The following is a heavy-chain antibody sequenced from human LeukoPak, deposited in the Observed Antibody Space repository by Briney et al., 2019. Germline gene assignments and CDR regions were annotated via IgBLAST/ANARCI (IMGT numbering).Heavy chain of an antibody. CDR2: IVGSGGST. V-gene: IGHV3-23*01. CDR3: AKHYDGSGYYFDH. Sequence: GGSLRLSCAASAFTFSSYDMSWVRQAPGKGLEWVSVIVGSGGSTDYADSVKGRFTISRDNSKNTLHLEMNSLGAEDTAVYYCAKHYDGSGYYFDHWGQGTLVTVSS. CDR1: AFTFSSYD. J-gene: IGHJ4*02. D-gene: IGHD3-22*01.